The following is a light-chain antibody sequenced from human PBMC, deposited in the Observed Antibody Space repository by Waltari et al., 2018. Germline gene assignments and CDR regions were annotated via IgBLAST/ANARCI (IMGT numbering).Light chain of an antibody. Sequence: SYALSQATSVSVPRGKATRIGCAGNKRGNETVNWYQQSSGQAPVLVVFDNSYRPSGIPARSSGSTAGISATLTISRVEAGDEADFYCQVRDSPTDLYFFGSGTKVTVL. CDR2: DNS. J-gene: IGLJ1*01. V-gene: IGLV3-21*03. CDR1: KRGNET. CDR3: QVRDSPTDLYF.